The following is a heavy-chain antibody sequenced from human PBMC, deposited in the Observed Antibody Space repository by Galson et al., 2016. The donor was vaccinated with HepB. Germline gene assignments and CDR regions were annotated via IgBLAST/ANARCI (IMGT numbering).Heavy chain of an antibody. Sequence: SLRLSCAASGFRLSDHYMDWVRQTPGKGLEWVGRTRNEADSYITDYAASVRGRFTISRDDSKNSVYLQMNSLKIEDTAVYYCTSGHWAGPADYWGQGTLVTVSS. D-gene: IGHD7-27*01. CDR2: TRNEADSYIT. CDR3: TSGHWAGPADY. J-gene: IGHJ4*02. V-gene: IGHV3-72*01. CDR1: GFRLSDHY.